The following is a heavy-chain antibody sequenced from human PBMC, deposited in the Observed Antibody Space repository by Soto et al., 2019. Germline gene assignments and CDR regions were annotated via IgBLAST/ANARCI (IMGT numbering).Heavy chain of an antibody. Sequence: ETLRLTCTVAGGSIRSYYWSWIRQPTGKGLECIGYISYSGTTNYNPSLKSRVTISVDTSKNQFSLKLSSVTAADTAVYYCARHGTRNYFDYWGQGTLVTVSS. J-gene: IGHJ4*02. CDR1: GGSIRSYY. D-gene: IGHD1-26*01. CDR3: ARHGTRNYFDY. V-gene: IGHV4-59*08. CDR2: ISYSGTT.